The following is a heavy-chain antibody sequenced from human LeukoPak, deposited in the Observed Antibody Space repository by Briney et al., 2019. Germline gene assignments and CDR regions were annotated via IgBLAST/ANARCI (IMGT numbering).Heavy chain of an antibody. CDR2: MYYSGNT. D-gene: IGHD2-2*01. V-gene: IGHV4-39*07. CDR3: ARDLGVVPAWGWFDP. J-gene: IGHJ5*02. CDR1: GGSLSGYY. Sequence: SETLSLTCTVSGGSLSGYYWGWIRPPPGKGLEWIGTMYYSGNTYCNPSLKSRVTISGDTSKNQFSLNLSSATAADTAVYYCARDLGVVPAWGWFDPWGQGTLVTVSS.